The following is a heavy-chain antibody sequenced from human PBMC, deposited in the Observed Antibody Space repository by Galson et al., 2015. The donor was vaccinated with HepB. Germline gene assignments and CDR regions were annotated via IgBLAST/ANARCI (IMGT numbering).Heavy chain of an antibody. Sequence: SVKVSCKAAGYTFNNHAMHWVRQAPGLGLEWMGWINDGSGNTRYSGKFQGRVTITVDTSANTVYMELSSLRSEDTAVYYCARDRPPPVISGALDIWGQGTLVTVSS. CDR1: GYTFNNHA. CDR3: ARDRPPPVISGALDI. CDR2: INDGSGNT. J-gene: IGHJ3*02. V-gene: IGHV1-3*01. D-gene: IGHD3-10*01.